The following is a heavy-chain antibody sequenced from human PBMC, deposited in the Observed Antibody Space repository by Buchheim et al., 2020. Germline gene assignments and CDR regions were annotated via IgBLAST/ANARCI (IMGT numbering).Heavy chain of an antibody. CDR1: GFTFSTYS. J-gene: IGHJ4*02. CDR2: INSRTSTI. D-gene: IGHD3-22*01. V-gene: IGHV3-48*01. CDR3: ARSSYDSSRQPYDY. Sequence: EVQLVESGGGLVQPGGSLRLSCAASGFTFSTYSMNWVRQAPGKGLEWVSYINSRTSTIWYADSVKGRFTVSRANAKSSLYLQMNTLGAEDTAVYYWARSSYDSSRQPYDYWGQGTL.